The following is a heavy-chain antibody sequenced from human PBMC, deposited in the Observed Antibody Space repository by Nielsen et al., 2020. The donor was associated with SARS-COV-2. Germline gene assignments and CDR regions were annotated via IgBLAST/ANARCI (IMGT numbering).Heavy chain of an antibody. CDR3: ARDYAEADYDILTGQFKYYYYMDI. CDR1: GDSITSGGYY. Sequence: SETLSLTCSVSGDSITSGGYYWTWIRQTPGKGLEWIGNIYYTEATHYTPSLRSRVTISLDTSKNQFSLKLRSVTAADTAVYYCARDYAEADYDILTGQFKYYYYMDIWGTGTTVTVSS. D-gene: IGHD3-9*01. J-gene: IGHJ6*03. V-gene: IGHV4-30-4*01. CDR2: IYYTEAT.